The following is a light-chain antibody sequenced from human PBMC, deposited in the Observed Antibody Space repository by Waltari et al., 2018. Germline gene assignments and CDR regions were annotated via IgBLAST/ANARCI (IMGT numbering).Light chain of an antibody. Sequence: QLAVTQSPSASASLGASVKLTCTLSSEHSAYAIAWHQHQPEKGPRFLMKIAGGGGHTKGDGIPDRFSGFSSGAERYLTISSLQDEDEAAYYCQTWDPDTVVFGGGTKLTV. V-gene: IGLV4-69*01. CDR2: IAGGGGH. J-gene: IGLJ2*01. CDR3: QTWDPDTVV. CDR1: SEHSAYA.